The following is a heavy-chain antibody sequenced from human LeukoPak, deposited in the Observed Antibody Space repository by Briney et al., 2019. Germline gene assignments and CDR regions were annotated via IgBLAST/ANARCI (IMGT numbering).Heavy chain of an antibody. D-gene: IGHD1-7*01. CDR1: GGSISSHY. CDR2: IYYSGST. Sequence: PSQTLSLTCTVAGGSISSHYWSWIRQPPPKGLELIVYIYYSGSTNYNPSLKSRVTISVDTSKNQFSLKLSSVTAADTAVYYCARVYVAGTTSIFDYWGQGTLVTVSS. V-gene: IGHV4-59*11. J-gene: IGHJ4*02. CDR3: ARVYVAGTTSIFDY.